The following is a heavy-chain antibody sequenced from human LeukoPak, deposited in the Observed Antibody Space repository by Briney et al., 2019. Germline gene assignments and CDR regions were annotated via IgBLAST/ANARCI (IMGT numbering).Heavy chain of an antibody. Sequence: ASVKVSCKASGYTFTNYDINWVRQATGQGLEWMGWMNPNSGNTGYAQKFQGRVTITRDTSTGTAYMELSSLRSDDTAVYYCARRSDYYDSSAYYYWGQGTLVTVSS. CDR3: ARRSDYYDSSAYYY. CDR1: GYTFTNYD. J-gene: IGHJ4*02. D-gene: IGHD3-22*01. CDR2: MNPNSGNT. V-gene: IGHV1-8*03.